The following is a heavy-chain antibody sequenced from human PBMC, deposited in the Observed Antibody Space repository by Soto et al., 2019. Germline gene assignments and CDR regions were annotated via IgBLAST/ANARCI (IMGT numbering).Heavy chain of an antibody. CDR2: INPNTGVT. CDR3: ARRVAVSNTAWFDP. J-gene: IGHJ5*02. D-gene: IGHD6-19*01. V-gene: IGHV1-2*02. Sequence: ASVKVSCKASRYTFIDYYIHWVRQAPGQGLEWMGWINPNTGVTNYAQKFQGRVTMTRDTSISTAYMELSRLRADDATLYYCARRVAVSNTAWFDPWGQGTLVTVSS. CDR1: RYTFIDYY.